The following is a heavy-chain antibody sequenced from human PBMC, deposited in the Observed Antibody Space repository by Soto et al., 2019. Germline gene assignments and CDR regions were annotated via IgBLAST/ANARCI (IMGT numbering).Heavy chain of an antibody. CDR3: ARAASRITFGGVHVY. D-gene: IGHD3-16*01. CDR1: GGTFSSYA. V-gene: IGHV1-69*13. Sequence: SSVKVSWKASGGTFSSYAISWVRQAPGQGLEWMGGIIPIFGTANYAQKFQGRVTITADESTSTAYMELSSLRSEDTAVYYCARAASRITFGGVHVYSAQGTLDPVSS. CDR2: IIPIFGTA. J-gene: IGHJ4*02.